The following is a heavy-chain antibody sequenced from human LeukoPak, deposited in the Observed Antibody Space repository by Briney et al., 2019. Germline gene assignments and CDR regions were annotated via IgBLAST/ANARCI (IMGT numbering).Heavy chain of an antibody. CDR2: INWNGGST. Sequence: GGSLRLSCAAFGFIFDDYGMSWVRQAPGKGLEWVSGINWNGGSTGYAGSVKGRFTISRDNAKNSLYLQMNSLRAEDTAVYYCAKDGGGYYPSYYYYMDVWGKGTTVTISS. CDR1: GFIFDDYG. D-gene: IGHD3-22*01. CDR3: AKDGGGYYPSYYYYMDV. J-gene: IGHJ6*03. V-gene: IGHV3-20*04.